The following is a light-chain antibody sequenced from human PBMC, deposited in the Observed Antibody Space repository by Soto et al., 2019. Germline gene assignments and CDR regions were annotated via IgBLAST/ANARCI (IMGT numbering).Light chain of an antibody. Sequence: QSVLTQPPSASGTPGQRVAISCSGSSSNIGTNTVNWYQQLPGMAPKLLIYGNNQRPSGVPDRFSGSKSGTSASLAISGFQSEDEADYYCAAWDDSLKGWVFGGGTKL. CDR1: SSNIGTNT. J-gene: IGLJ3*02. CDR3: AAWDDSLKGWV. V-gene: IGLV1-44*01. CDR2: GNN.